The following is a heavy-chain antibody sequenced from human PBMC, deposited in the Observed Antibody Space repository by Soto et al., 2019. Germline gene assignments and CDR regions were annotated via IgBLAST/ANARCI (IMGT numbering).Heavy chain of an antibody. CDR3: ARGGTYSGYGGY. CDR1: GGSFSGYY. D-gene: IGHD5-12*01. Sequence: PSETLSLTWAVSGGSFSGYYWSWIRQPPGKGLEWIGEIDYSGSTNYNPSLKSRVTISVDTSKNQFSLNLNSVTAADTAVYYCARGGTYSGYGGYWGQGTLVTVSS. J-gene: IGHJ4*02. CDR2: IDYSGST. V-gene: IGHV4-34*01.